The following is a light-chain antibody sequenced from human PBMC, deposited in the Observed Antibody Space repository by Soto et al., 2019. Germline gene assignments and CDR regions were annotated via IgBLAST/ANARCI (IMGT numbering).Light chain of an antibody. V-gene: IGKV3-11*01. CDR3: QQRSNWPPWT. CDR2: DAF. Sequence: EIVLTQSPATLSLSPGERATLSCTASQSVSSFLAWYQQKPGQAPRLLIYDAFKRATGIPARFSGSGSGTDFTLTLSSLEPEDSAVYYCQQRSNWPPWTFGQGTKVEVK. CDR1: QSVSSF. J-gene: IGKJ1*01.